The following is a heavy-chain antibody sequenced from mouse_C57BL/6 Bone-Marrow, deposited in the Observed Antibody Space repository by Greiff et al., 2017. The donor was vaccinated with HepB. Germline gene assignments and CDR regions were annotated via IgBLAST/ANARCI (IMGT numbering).Heavy chain of an antibody. CDR2: ISDGGSYT. J-gene: IGHJ2*01. V-gene: IGHV5-4*01. D-gene: IGHD5-5*01. CDR1: GFTFSSYA. CDR3: ARDYRECYFDY. Sequence: EVQLVESGGGLVKPGGSLKLSCAASGFTFSSYAMSWVRQTPEKRLEWVATISDGGSYTYYPDNVKGRFTISRDNAKNNLYLQMSHLKSEDTAMYYCARDYRECYFDYWGQGTTLTVSS.